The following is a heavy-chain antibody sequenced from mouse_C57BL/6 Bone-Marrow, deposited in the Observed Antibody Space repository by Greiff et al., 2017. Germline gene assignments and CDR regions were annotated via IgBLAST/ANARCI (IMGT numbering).Heavy chain of an antibody. CDR3: ARTREDY. Sequence: QVQLQQSGAELARPGASVKMSCKASGYTFTSYTMHWVKRRPGQGLEWIGYINPSSGYTKYNQKFKDKATLTADKSSSTAYMQLSSLTSEDSAVYYCARTREDYWGQGTSVTVSS. CDR1: GYTFTSYT. CDR2: INPSSGYT. V-gene: IGHV1-4*01. J-gene: IGHJ4*01.